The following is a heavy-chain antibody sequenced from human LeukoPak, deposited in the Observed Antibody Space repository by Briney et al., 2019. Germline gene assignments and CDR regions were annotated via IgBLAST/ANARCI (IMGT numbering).Heavy chain of an antibody. D-gene: IGHD3-3*01. CDR1: GYTFIGYY. CDR2: INPDSGDT. V-gene: IGHV1-2*02. Sequence: ASVKVSCKASGYTFIGYYMHWVRQAPGQGLEYMGWINPDSGDTNYAQKFQGRVTMTRDTSISTAYMELSRLRSDDTAVYYCARARGVWSGYLDQDGFDYWGQGTLVTVSS. J-gene: IGHJ4*02. CDR3: ARARGVWSGYLDQDGFDY.